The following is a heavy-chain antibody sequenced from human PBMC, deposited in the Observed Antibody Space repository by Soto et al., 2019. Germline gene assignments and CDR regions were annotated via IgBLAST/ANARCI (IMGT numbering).Heavy chain of an antibody. V-gene: IGHV1-69*06. Sequence: SVKVSCKASGGTFSSYAISWVRQAPGQGLEWMGGIIPIFGTTNYAQKFLGRVTITADTSTSTAYMELRSLRSDDTAVYYCARDQPIPYDILTGNDYWGQGTLVTVSS. J-gene: IGHJ4*02. CDR1: GGTFSSYA. CDR2: IIPIFGTT. CDR3: ARDQPIPYDILTGNDY. D-gene: IGHD3-9*01.